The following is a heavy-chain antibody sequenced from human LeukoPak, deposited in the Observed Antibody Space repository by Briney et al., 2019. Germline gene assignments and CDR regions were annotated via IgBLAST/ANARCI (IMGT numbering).Heavy chain of an antibody. V-gene: IGHV4-59*01. CDR1: GGSISSYY. Sequence: KPSETLSLTCTVSGGSISSYYWSWIRQPPGKGLEWIGYIYYSGSTNYNPSLKSRVTISVDTSKNQFSLKLSSVTAADTAVYYCAREGGGSFWSAEADPFDPWGQGTLVTVSS. D-gene: IGHD3-3*01. CDR2: IYYSGST. CDR3: AREGGGSFWSAEADPFDP. J-gene: IGHJ5*02.